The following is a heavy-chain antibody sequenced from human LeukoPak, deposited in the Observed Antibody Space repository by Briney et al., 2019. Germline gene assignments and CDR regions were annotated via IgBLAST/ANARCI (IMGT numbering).Heavy chain of an antibody. J-gene: IGHJ6*03. CDR3: ARGIQLWSRRTYFYYMDV. V-gene: IGHV4-34*01. CDR2: IYYSGST. D-gene: IGHD5-18*01. CDR1: GGSFSGYY. Sequence: SETLSLTCAVYGGSFSGYYWGWIRQPPGKGLEWIGTIYYSGSTSYNPSLKSRVTISVNTSKNQFSLKLSSVTAADTAVYYCARGIQLWSRRTYFYYMDVWGKGTTVTVSS.